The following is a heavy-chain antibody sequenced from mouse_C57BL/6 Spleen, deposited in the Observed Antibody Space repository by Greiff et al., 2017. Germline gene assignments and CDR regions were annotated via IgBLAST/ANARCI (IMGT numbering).Heavy chain of an antibody. CDR3: ASLGVENY. CDR1: GFTFSSYA. V-gene: IGHV5-4*03. Sequence: DVKLVESGGGLVKPGGSLKLSCAASGFTFSSYAMSWVRQTPEKRLEWVATISDGGSYTYYPDNVKGRFTISRDNAKNTLYLQMSQLKSEDTAMYYGASLGVENYWGQGTTLTVSS. J-gene: IGHJ2*01. CDR2: ISDGGSYT.